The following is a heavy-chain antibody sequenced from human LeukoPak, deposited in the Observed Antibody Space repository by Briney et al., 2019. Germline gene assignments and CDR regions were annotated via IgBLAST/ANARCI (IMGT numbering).Heavy chain of an antibody. Sequence: GGSLRLSCAASGFTFSNAWMSWVRQAPGKGLEWVGRIKSKTDGGTTDYAAPVKGRFTISRDDSKNTLYLQMNSLKTEDTAVYYCTTSCGYYDSSGYYQFDYWGQGTLVTVSS. CDR1: GFTFSNAW. CDR3: TTSCGYYDSSGYYQFDY. V-gene: IGHV3-15*01. J-gene: IGHJ4*02. D-gene: IGHD3-22*01. CDR2: IKSKTDGGTT.